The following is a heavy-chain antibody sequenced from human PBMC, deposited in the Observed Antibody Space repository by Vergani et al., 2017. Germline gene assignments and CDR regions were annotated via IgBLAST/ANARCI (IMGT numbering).Heavy chain of an antibody. CDR1: GFTFSSYT. CDR3: ARGQAGYQVLYRAYFDP. CDR2: ISSSSANI. D-gene: IGHD2-2*02. Sequence: EVQLVESGGGLVKPGGSLRLSCAASGFTFSSYTMTWVRQAPGKGLQWVSSISSSSANIHYADSVKGRFTVSRDSGMNSLYLQMKSLRAEDTAVYYCARGQAGYQVLYRAYFDPWGQGTLVTVSS. V-gene: IGHV3-21*01. J-gene: IGHJ5*02.